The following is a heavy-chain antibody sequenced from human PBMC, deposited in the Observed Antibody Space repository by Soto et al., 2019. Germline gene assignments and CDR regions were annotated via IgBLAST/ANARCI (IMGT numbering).Heavy chain of an antibody. Sequence: EVRLVESGGGLVQPDRPLRLSCEVSGFNFGNYAMHWVRQVPGKGLEWVSAISWNSGQLDYADSVRGRFTISRDNGKNSLYREMNSLRPDDTALYFCAKDKSTGEYSYYRYMDVWGRGTTVIVSS. CDR2: ISWNSGQL. V-gene: IGHV3-9*01. J-gene: IGHJ6*03. CDR3: AKDKSTGEYSYYRYMDV. D-gene: IGHD4-17*01. CDR1: GFNFGNYA.